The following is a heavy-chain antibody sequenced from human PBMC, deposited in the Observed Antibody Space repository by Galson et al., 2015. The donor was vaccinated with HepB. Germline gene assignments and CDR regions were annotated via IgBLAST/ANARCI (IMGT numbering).Heavy chain of an antibody. CDR2: INPSGGST. D-gene: IGHD3-22*01. V-gene: IGHV1-46*03. Sequence: SVKVSCKASGYTFTSYYMHWVRQAPGQGLEWMGIINPSGGSTSYAQKFQGRVTMTRDTSTSTVYMELSSLRSEDTAVYYCARLRAYYYDSSGYWGVGAFDIWGQGTMVTVSS. J-gene: IGHJ3*02. CDR1: GYTFTSYY. CDR3: ARLRAYYYDSSGYWGVGAFDI.